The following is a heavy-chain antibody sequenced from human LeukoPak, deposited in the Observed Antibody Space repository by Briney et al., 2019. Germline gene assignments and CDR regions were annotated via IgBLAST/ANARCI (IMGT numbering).Heavy chain of an antibody. Sequence: PSETLSLTCTVSGGSISSSSYYWGWIRQPPGKGLEWIGSIYYSGSTYYNPSLKSRVTISVDTSKNQFSLKLSSVTAADTAVYYCVSILLSSHYYFNYWGQGTLVTVSS. CDR3: VSILLSSHYYFNY. V-gene: IGHV4-39*01. D-gene: IGHD2/OR15-2a*01. J-gene: IGHJ4*02. CDR1: GGSISSSSYY. CDR2: IYYSGST.